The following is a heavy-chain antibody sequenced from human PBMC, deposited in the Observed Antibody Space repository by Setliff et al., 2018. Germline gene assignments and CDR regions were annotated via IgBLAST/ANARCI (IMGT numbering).Heavy chain of an antibody. CDR2: FSGTTTNT. Sequence: PGGSLRLSCAASGFTFSSYAMSWVRQAPGKGLEWVSTFSGTTTNTYYADSVKGRFTISRDNAKNTLYLQMNSLRAEDTAVYYCARAHSSTLSVHDYWGQGTLVTVSS. D-gene: IGHD2-2*01. CDR3: ARAHSSTLSVHDY. CDR1: GFTFSSYA. J-gene: IGHJ4*02. V-gene: IGHV3-23*01.